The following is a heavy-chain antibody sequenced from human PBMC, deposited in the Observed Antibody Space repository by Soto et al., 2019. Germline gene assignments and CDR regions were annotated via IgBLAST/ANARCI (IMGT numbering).Heavy chain of an antibody. CDR1: VTSISSYY. CDR3: ARYNSYAIDY. J-gene: IGHJ4*02. V-gene: IGHV4-59*01. D-gene: IGHD2-8*01. CDR2: IHYSGTT. Sequence: SETLSLTCTVSVTSISSYYWSWIRHPPGKGLEWIANIHYSGTTNYNPSLASRVTLSVDTSKNQFSLKMTSVTAADRAMYFCARYNSYAIDYWGRGTLVTVSS.